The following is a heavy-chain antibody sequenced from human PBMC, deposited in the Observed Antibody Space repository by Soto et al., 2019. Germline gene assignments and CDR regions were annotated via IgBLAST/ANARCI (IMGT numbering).Heavy chain of an antibody. D-gene: IGHD1-26*01. J-gene: IGHJ5*02. CDR1: GFTFGDYE. CDR3: ATGGIYYEA. Sequence: QVQLVESGGGLVQPGGSLRLSCAASGFTFGDYEMSWIRQAAGKGPEWVSFLSRSGNTIYYADSVKGRFSISRDNAENSLYLQMESLRVEDTGVYYCATGGIYYEAWGQGTLVTVSS. CDR2: LSRSGNTI. V-gene: IGHV3-11*01.